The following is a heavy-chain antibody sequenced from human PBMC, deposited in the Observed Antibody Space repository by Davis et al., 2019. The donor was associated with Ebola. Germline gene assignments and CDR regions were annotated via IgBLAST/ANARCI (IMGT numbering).Heavy chain of an antibody. CDR1: GFSFKNAW. J-gene: IGHJ4*02. CDR2: IKSRTDGGTT. V-gene: IGHV3-15*07. CDR3: TTDLRDRPPGGY. Sequence: GGSLRLSCTASGFSFKNAWMNWVRQAPGKGLEWVGRIKSRTDGGTTDYAAPVKGRFTISGDDSKDTLDLQLNSLKTEDTAVYYCTTDLRDRPPGGYWGRGNLVTVSS.